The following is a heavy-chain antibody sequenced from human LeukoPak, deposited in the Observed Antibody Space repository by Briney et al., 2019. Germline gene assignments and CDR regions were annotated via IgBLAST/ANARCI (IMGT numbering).Heavy chain of an antibody. J-gene: IGHJ4*02. CDR1: CGYISSSSYY. Sequence: SETLSLPWTVSCGYISSSSYYWGWIREPPGKGLEWIGSIYYSGSTNYNHSLKSRVTISVDTSKNQFSLKLSSVTAAHTAVYYCARGELRFLEWPLSYWGQGTLVTVSS. D-gene: IGHD3-3*01. V-gene: IGHV4-39*07. CDR3: ARGELRFLEWPLSY. CDR2: IYYSGST.